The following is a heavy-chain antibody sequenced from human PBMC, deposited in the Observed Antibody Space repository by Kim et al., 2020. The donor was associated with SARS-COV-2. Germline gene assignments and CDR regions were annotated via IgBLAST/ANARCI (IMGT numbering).Heavy chain of an antibody. CDR3: VRHLRNNGLDV. V-gene: IGHV6-1*01. CDR1: GDSVSSNNVA. J-gene: IGHJ6*02. CDR2: TYYRSKCYN. Sequence: SQTLSLTCAISGDSVSSNNVAWNWISQSPSGGLEWLGRTYYRSKCYNDYAVSVKSRISVNPDTSKNQFSLQLSSVTPKDTSLYYCVRHLRNNGLDVCGQGSAVIVSS.